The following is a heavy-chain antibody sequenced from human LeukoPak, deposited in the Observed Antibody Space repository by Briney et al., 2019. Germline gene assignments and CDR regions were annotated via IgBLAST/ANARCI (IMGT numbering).Heavy chain of an antibody. Sequence: ASVKVSCKASGYTFTGYYMHWVRQAPGQGLEWMGWINPNSGGTNYEQKFQGRVTMTRDTSISTAYMELSRLRSDDTAVYYCARLSGIAVAQTLDPFDYWGQGTLVTVSS. CDR1: GYTFTGYY. D-gene: IGHD6-19*01. CDR2: INPNSGGT. CDR3: ARLSGIAVAQTLDPFDY. J-gene: IGHJ4*02. V-gene: IGHV1-2*02.